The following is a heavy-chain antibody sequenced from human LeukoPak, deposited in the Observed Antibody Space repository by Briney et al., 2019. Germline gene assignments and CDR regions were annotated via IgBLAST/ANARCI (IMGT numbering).Heavy chain of an antibody. CDR1: GSRFTSYW. D-gene: IGHD3-16*01. V-gene: IGHV5-51*01. Sequence: PGESLKISCQGSGSRFTSYWIGWARQLPGKGLEWMGIIYPGDSDTRYSPSFQGQVTISADKSISTTYLQWSSLKASDTAMYYCARHLGYWYDYWGQGTLVTVSS. CDR2: IYPGDSDT. J-gene: IGHJ4*02. CDR3: ARHLGYWYDY.